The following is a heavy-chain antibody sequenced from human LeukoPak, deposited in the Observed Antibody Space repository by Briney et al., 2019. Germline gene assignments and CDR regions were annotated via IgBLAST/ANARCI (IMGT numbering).Heavy chain of an antibody. V-gene: IGHV4-61*02. CDR2: IYTSGST. Sequence: SETLSLTCTVSGGSISSGSYYWSWIRQPAGKGLEWIGRIYTSGSTNYNPSLKSRVTISVDTSKNQFSLKLSSVTAADTAVYYCARFTGDYYYYYMDVWGKGTTVTISS. CDR3: ARFTGDYYYYYMDV. CDR1: GGSISSGSYY. J-gene: IGHJ6*03. D-gene: IGHD1-14*01.